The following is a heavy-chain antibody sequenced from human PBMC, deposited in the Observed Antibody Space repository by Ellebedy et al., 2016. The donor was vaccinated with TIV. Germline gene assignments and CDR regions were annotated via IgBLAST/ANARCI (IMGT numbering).Heavy chain of an antibody. CDR2: IHYSGFT. CDR3: AGDSNQQWLYK. J-gene: IGHJ4*02. D-gene: IGHD6-19*01. CDR1: GGSISNFY. V-gene: IGHV4-59*01. Sequence: MPSETLSLTCVVSGGSISNFYWSRIRQPPGKRPEWLGSIHYSGFTSYNPSLKSRTTITVDTSKNQFSLKVNSVTAADTAVYYCAGDSNQQWLYKWGRGTLVTVSS.